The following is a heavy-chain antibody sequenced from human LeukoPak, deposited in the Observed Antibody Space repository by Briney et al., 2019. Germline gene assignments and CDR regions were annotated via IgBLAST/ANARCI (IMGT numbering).Heavy chain of an antibody. CDR2: IRYDGSNK. CDR1: GFTFSSHG. J-gene: IGHJ4*02. D-gene: IGHD6-13*01. CDR3: AKDAPYSSSLDY. V-gene: IGHV3-30*02. Sequence: GGSLRLSCAASGFTFSSHGMHWVRQAPGKGLEWVAFIRYDGSNKYYADSVKGRFTISRDNSKNTLYLQMNSLRAEDTAVYYCAKDAPYSSSLDYWGQGTLVTVSS.